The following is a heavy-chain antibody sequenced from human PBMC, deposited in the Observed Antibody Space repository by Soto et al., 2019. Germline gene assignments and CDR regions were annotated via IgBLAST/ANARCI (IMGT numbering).Heavy chain of an antibody. V-gene: IGHV3-30*18. Sequence: QVQLVESGGGVVQPGRSLRLSCAASGFTFSSYGMHWVRQAPGKGLEWVAVISYDGSNKYYADSVKGRFTISRDNSKNTLYLQMNSLRAEDTAVYYCAKDRTGSIDYWGQGTLVTVSS. CDR2: ISYDGSNK. CDR3: AKDRTGSIDY. CDR1: GFTFSSYG. J-gene: IGHJ4*02.